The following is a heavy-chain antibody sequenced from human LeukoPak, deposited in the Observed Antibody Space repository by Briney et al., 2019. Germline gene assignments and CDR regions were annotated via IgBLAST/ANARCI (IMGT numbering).Heavy chain of an antibody. CDR1: GFTFSSHW. CDR3: VRDGQGSTPLDY. Sequence: GGSLRLSCAASGFTFSSHWTHWVRQAPGKGLVWVSGISTDGSRPRYADSVNGRFTISRDNAKNTLYLQMNSLRAEDTAVYFCVRDGQGSTPLDYWGQGTLVTVSS. D-gene: IGHD2-15*01. J-gene: IGHJ4*02. CDR2: ISTDGSRP. V-gene: IGHV3-74*01.